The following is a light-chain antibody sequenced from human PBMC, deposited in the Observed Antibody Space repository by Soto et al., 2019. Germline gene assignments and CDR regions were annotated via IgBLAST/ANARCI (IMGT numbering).Light chain of an antibody. CDR3: AAWDGSLSVV. V-gene: IGLV1-47*01. CDR1: SSNIGSNY. J-gene: IGLJ2*01. Sequence: QSVLTQPPSASGTPGQRVTISCSGSSSNIGSNYVYWYQQLPGTAPKLLIYRNNQRPSGVPDRFSGSKSATSASLAISGLRSEDEANYYCAAWDGSLSVVFGGGTKLTVL. CDR2: RNN.